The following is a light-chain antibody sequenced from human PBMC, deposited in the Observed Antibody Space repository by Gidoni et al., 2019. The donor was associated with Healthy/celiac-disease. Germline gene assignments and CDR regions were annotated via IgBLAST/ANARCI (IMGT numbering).Light chain of an antibody. CDR3: QQSYSTPPF. J-gene: IGKJ2*01. Sequence: IQMTQSPTSLSASVGDRVTITCRASQSISSYLDWYQQKPGKAPKLLIYAASSLQSGVPARFSGSGSGTDFTLTISSLQPEDFAAYYCQQSYSTPPFFGQGTKLEIK. V-gene: IGKV1-39*01. CDR2: AAS. CDR1: QSISSY.